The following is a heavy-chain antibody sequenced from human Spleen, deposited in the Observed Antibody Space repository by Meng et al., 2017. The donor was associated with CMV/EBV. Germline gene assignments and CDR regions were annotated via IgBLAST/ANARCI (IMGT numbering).Heavy chain of an antibody. V-gene: IGHV3-7*01. CDR2: IKQDGSDK. Sequence: GESLKISCAASGFTFSTYWMNWVRQAPGKGLEWVANIKQDGSDKYYVDSVKGRFTISRENAQSSLYLQMSSLRAEDTAVYFCARLGYCDATTCPLDLWGQGTLVTVSS. J-gene: IGHJ4*02. CDR1: GFTFSTYW. CDR3: ARLGYCDATTCPLDL. D-gene: IGHD2-15*01.